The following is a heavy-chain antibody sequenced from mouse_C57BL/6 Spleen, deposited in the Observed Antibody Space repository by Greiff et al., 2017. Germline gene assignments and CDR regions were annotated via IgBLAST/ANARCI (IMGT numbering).Heavy chain of an antibody. V-gene: IGHV3-6*01. J-gene: IGHJ1*03. CDR1: GYSITSGYY. CDR3: ASNYDDFDV. CDR2: ISYDGSN. D-gene: IGHD2-1*01. Sequence: EVKLMESGPGLVKPSQSLSLTCSVTGYSITSGYYWNWIRQFPGNKLEWMGYISYDGSNNYNPSLKNRISITRDTSKNQFFLKLNSVTTEDTATYYSASNYDDFDVCGTGTTVTVSS.